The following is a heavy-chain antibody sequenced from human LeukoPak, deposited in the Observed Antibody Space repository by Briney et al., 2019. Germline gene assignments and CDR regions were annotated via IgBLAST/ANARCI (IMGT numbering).Heavy chain of an antibody. V-gene: IGHV3-48*03. CDR3: AKGDKVGATDLTFDY. Sequence: PGGSLRLSCAASGFTFSSYEMNWVRQAPGKGLEWVSYISSSGSTIYYADSVKGRFTISRDNSKNTLCLQMNSLRAEDTAVYYCAKGDKVGATDLTFDYWGQGTLVTVSS. CDR1: GFTFSSYE. CDR2: ISSSGSTI. D-gene: IGHD1-26*01. J-gene: IGHJ4*02.